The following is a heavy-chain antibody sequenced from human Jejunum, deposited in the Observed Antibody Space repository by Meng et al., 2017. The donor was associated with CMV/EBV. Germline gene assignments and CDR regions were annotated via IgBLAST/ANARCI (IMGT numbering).Heavy chain of an antibody. Sequence: GCRPSDAYMSWIRKAPGKGLEWVASIARSGSTAIYYADSVKGRLTVSRDNAKDSLYLQMNSLTAEDTAIYYWAGPRSSYGGLFHYWGQGTLVTVSS. V-gene: IGHV3-11*01. J-gene: IGHJ4*02. CDR2: IARSGSTAI. CDR1: GCRPSDAY. CDR3: AGPRSSYGGLFHY. D-gene: IGHD4-23*01.